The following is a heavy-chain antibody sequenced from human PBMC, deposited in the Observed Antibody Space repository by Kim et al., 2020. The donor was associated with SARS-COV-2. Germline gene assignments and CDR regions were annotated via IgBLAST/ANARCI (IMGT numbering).Heavy chain of an antibody. Sequence: GGSLRLSCAASGFTFDDYTMHWVRQAPGKGLEWVSLISWDGGSTYYADSVKGRFTISRDNSKNSLYLQMNSLRTEDTALYYCAKGGWFGEIFGVYFDYWGQGTLVTVSS. CDR1: GFTFDDYT. CDR3: AKGGWFGEIFGVYFDY. J-gene: IGHJ4*02. D-gene: IGHD3-10*01. CDR2: ISWDGGST. V-gene: IGHV3-43*01.